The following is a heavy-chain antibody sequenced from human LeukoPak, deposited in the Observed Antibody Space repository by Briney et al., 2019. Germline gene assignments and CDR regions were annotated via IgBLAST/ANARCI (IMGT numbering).Heavy chain of an antibody. D-gene: IGHD2-15*01. V-gene: IGHV4-39*01. Sequence: SETLSLTCTGSGGSISSSSYYWGWIRQPPGKGLEWIGSIYYSGSTYYNPSLKSRVTISVDTSKNQFSLKLSSVTAADTAVYYCARGYCSGGSCYSGFDYWGQGTLVTVSS. CDR1: GGSISSSSYY. CDR2: IYYSGST. CDR3: ARGYCSGGSCYSGFDY. J-gene: IGHJ4*02.